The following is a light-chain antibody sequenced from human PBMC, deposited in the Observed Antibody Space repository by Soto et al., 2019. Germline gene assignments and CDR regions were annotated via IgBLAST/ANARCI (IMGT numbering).Light chain of an antibody. CDR3: QQYYNWPPYT. Sequence: IVMTQSPATLSVSPGERVTLSCRASETVRTNLAWFQQKPGQTPRLLIFGASTRATGIPTRFTGSGSETEFTLTFGSLRSEYLAVYYCQQYYNWPPYTFGQGTKLEIK. CDR1: ETVRTN. J-gene: IGKJ2*01. V-gene: IGKV3-15*01. CDR2: GAS.